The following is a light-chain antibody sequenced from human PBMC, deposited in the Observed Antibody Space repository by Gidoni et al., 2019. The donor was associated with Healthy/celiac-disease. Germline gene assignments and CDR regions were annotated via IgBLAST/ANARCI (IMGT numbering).Light chain of an antibody. Sequence: DIVMTQSPLSLPVTPGAPASISCRSSQILLHSNGYNCLDWYLQKPGQSPQLLIYLGSNRASGVPDRFRGSGSGTDFTLKISRVEAEDVGVYYCMQALQTPLAFGQXTKVEIK. CDR1: QILLHSNGYNC. J-gene: IGKJ1*01. CDR3: MQALQTPLA. V-gene: IGKV2-28*01. CDR2: LGS.